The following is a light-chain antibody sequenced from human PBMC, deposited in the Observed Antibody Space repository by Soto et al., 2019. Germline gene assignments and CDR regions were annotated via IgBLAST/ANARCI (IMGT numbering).Light chain of an antibody. CDR2: DAS. J-gene: IGKJ2*01. CDR3: QQYDNLPPYT. CDR1: RDISVY. V-gene: IGKV1-33*01. Sequence: DIQMTQSPPSLSASVGDIVTITCQASRDISVYLNWYQQKPGKPPTLLVYDASNVQAGVPSRFSGRGSGTHFSLIISNLQPEDVATYYCQQYDNLPPYTFGQGTNVEIK.